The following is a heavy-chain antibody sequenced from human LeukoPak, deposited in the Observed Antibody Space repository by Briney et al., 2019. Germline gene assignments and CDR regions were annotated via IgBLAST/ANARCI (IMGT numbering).Heavy chain of an antibody. Sequence: GGPLTLFCAACGFTLTNYGMLWLRQAPGKALEGVTVIRYDRSNKGYADSVKGRFTISRDNSKNTLYLQMNSLRAEDTAVYYCARDRGSYSTGFGEDWGQGTPVTVSS. J-gene: IGHJ4*02. D-gene: IGHD1-26*01. CDR3: ARDRGSYSTGFGED. V-gene: IGHV3-33*01. CDR2: IRYDRSNK. CDR1: GFTLTNYG.